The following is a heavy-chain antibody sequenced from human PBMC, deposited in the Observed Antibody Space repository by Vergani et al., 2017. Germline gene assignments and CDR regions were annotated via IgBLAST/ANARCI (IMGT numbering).Heavy chain of an antibody. CDR3: ARWGNEKRLDS. V-gene: IGHV3-23*01. CDR1: GFTFNHYA. Sequence: EVQLLESGGDLVQPGGSLRLSCAASGFTFNHYAMNWVRQAPGKGLEWVSGISGIGGSTYYAGSVKGRFTISRDSSKNTLYLQMNSLSAGDTAVYYCARWGNEKRLDSWGQGTLVTVSS. J-gene: IGHJ5*01. CDR2: ISGIGGST. D-gene: IGHD1-1*01.